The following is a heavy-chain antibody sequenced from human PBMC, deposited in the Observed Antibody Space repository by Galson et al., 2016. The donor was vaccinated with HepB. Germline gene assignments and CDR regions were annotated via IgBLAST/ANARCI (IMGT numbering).Heavy chain of an antibody. D-gene: IGHD4-23*01. CDR1: GFTFSGFA. J-gene: IGHJ5*02. Sequence: SLRLSCAASGFTFSGFAMTWVRQAPGKGLEWVSSISDSGDRTYYADSVKGRFTISRDNSKDTLYLQMNSLRAEDTAVYYCANLSVGTLFDPWGQGTLVTVS. V-gene: IGHV3-23*01. CDR3: ANLSVGTLFDP. CDR2: ISDSGDRT.